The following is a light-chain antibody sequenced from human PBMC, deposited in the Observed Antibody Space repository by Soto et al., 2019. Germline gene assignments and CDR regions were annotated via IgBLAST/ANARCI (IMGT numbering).Light chain of an antibody. CDR1: QSISSW. Sequence: DIQMTQSPSTLSASVGDRVTITCRASQSISSWLAWYQQKPGKAPKLMIYKASSLESGVPSRFSGSGSGTEFTLTISILQPDEFATYYCQQYKSYSPYTFGRGTKLEIK. V-gene: IGKV1-5*03. CDR2: KAS. J-gene: IGKJ2*01. CDR3: QQYKSYSPYT.